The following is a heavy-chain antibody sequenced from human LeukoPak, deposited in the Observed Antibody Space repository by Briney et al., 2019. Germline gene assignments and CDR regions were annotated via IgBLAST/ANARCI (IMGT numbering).Heavy chain of an antibody. D-gene: IGHD2-2*01. CDR1: GFTFGDYA. J-gene: IGHJ6*02. CDR3: ARARGAIVVVPAARGMDV. CDR2: ISYDGSNK. V-gene: IGHV3-30-3*01. Sequence: PGGSLRLSCTASGFTFGDYAMHWVRQAPGKGLEWVAVISYDGSNKYYADSVKGRFTISRDNSKNTLYLQMNSLRAEDTAVYYCARARGAIVVVPAARGMDVWGQGTTVTVSS.